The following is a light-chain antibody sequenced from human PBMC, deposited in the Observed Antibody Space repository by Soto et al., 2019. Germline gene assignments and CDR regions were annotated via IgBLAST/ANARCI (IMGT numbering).Light chain of an antibody. CDR1: QSVSSSY. Sequence: DIVLTESPGTLSLSPGERATLSCRASQSVSSSYLAWYQQKPGQAPRLHIYGASSRATGIPDRFSGSGSGTDFTLTISRLEPEDFAMYYCHQYGTSPPVTFGQGTRLEIK. CDR3: HQYGTSPPVT. V-gene: IGKV3-20*01. J-gene: IGKJ5*01. CDR2: GAS.